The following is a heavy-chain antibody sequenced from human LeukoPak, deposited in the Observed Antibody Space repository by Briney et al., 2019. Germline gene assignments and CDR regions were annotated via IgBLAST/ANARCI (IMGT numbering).Heavy chain of an antibody. CDR2: GGDSGGT. CDR3: ARERPGLYDFWSGYLDY. J-gene: IGHJ4*02. V-gene: IGHV4-34*01. D-gene: IGHD3-3*01. CDR1: GGSLNGHY. Sequence: SETLSLTCAVYGGSLNGHYWSWIRQSPGKGLEWIGEGGDSGGTKYNSSLKSRVTISVNRSKNQFSLKLSSVTAADTAVYYCARERPGLYDFWSGYLDYWGQGTLVTVSS.